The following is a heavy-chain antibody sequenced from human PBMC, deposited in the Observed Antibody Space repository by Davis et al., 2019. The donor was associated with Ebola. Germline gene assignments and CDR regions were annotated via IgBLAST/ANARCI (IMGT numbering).Heavy chain of an antibody. CDR1: GYTFTSYG. D-gene: IGHD2-15*01. CDR3: ARDRRYCSGGSCYSLAGGY. CDR2: ISAYNGNT. Sequence: ASVKVSCKASGYTFTSYGISWVRQAPGQGLEWMGWISAYNGNTNYAQKLQGRVTMTTDTSTSTAYMELRSLRSDDTAVYYCARDRRYCSGGSCYSLAGGYWGQGTLVTVSS. V-gene: IGHV1-18*01. J-gene: IGHJ4*02.